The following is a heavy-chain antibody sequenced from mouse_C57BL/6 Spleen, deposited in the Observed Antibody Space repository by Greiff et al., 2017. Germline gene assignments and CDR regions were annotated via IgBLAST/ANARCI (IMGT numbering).Heavy chain of an antibody. CDR1: GYAFTNYL. J-gene: IGHJ3*01. CDR2: INPGSGGT. Sequence: VQLLESGAELVRPGTSVKVSCKASGYAFTNYLIEWVKQRPGQGLEWIGVINPGSGGTNYDEKFKGKATLTADKSSSTAYLQLHSLTSEDSAVYFCARSDEYGFAYWGQGTLVTVSA. V-gene: IGHV1-54*01. D-gene: IGHD1-1*01. CDR3: ARSDEYGFAY.